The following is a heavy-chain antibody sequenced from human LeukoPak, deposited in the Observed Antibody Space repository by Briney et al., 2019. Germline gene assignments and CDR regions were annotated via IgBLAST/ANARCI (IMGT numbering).Heavy chain of an antibody. Sequence: GGSLRLSCSVSGFTFSSYAMHWVRQAPGKGLEWVAVIGNDGINKYYGDSVKGRFSISRDNSNNTLYLHMNSLRPEDTAVYFCAKGRRGSSYVHYFDSWGQGVLVTVSS. CDR1: GFTFSSYA. CDR2: IGNDGINK. V-gene: IGHV3-30*04. CDR3: AKGRRGSSYVHYFDS. D-gene: IGHD5-18*01. J-gene: IGHJ4*02.